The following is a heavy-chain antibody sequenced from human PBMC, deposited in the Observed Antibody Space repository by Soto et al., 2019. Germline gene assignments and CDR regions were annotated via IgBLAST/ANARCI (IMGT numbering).Heavy chain of an antibody. J-gene: IGHJ6*02. Sequence: TGGSLRLSCAASGFTFSSYGMRWVRQAPGKGLEWVAVIWYDGSNKYYADSVKGRFTSSRDNSKNTLSLHMNSLRAEDTAVYYCARDILLWFGELPYYYYGMDVWGQGTTVTVSS. CDR1: GFTFSSYG. V-gene: IGHV3-33*01. D-gene: IGHD3-10*01. CDR3: ARDILLWFGELPYYYYGMDV. CDR2: IWYDGSNK.